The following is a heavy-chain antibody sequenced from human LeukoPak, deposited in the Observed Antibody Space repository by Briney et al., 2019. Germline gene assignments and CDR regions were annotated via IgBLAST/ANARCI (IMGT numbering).Heavy chain of an antibody. D-gene: IGHD3-3*01. CDR3: ARDSLIFGVFDY. CDR2: IWYDGSNK. CDR1: GFTFSSYG. V-gene: IGHV3-33*01. J-gene: IGHJ4*02. Sequence: GRSLRLSCAASGFTFSSYGMHWVRQAPGKALEWVAVIWYDGSNKYYADSVKGRFTISRDNSKNTLYLQMNSLRAEDTAVYYCARDSLIFGVFDYWGQGTLVTVSS.